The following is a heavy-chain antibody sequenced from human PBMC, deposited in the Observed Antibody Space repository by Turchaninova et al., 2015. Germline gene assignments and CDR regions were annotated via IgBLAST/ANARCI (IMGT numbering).Heavy chain of an antibody. J-gene: IGHJ3*02. CDR1: GFIFNNFA. CDR3: ARARVGVHAALDI. V-gene: IGHV3-30*04. D-gene: IGHD3-3*01. CDR2: ISYTGRSK. Sequence: QDQLVESGGGVVQPGRYLSISCVAYGFIFNNFAMHLFRPAPGKGLVWVAGISYTGRSKYYSDSVKCQFTISRDNSKNTIFLQMNSLRAEDTAVYYCARARVGVHAALDIWGQGTMVTVSS.